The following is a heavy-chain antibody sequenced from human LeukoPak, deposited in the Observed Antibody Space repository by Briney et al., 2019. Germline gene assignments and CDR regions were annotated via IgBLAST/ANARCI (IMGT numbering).Heavy chain of an antibody. D-gene: IGHD3-16*02. CDR3: ARAEGGYRPFDY. Sequence: PSETLSLTCTVSGGSISSYYWSWIRQPPGKGLEWIGYIYYSGSTNYKSSLKSRVTISVDTSKNQFSLKLSSVTAADTAVYYCARAEGGYRPFDYWGQGTLVTVSS. CDR1: GGSISSYY. J-gene: IGHJ4*02. CDR2: IYYSGST. V-gene: IGHV4-59*01.